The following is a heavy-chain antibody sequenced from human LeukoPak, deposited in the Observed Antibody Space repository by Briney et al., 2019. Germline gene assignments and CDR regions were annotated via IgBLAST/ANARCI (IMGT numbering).Heavy chain of an antibody. V-gene: IGHV4-59*01. Sequence: SETLSLTCTVSGGAISSYYCSWIRQPPGEGLEWIGYIYYSGSTNYNPSLKSRVTISVDTSKNQFSLKLSSVTAADTAVYYCASVVSDYYDSSGYLDYWGQGTLVTVSS. CDR3: ASVVSDYYDSSGYLDY. CDR2: IYYSGST. J-gene: IGHJ4*02. D-gene: IGHD3-22*01. CDR1: GGAISSYY.